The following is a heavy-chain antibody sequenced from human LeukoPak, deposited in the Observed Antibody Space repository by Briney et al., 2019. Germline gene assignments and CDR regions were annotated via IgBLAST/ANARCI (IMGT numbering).Heavy chain of an antibody. J-gene: IGHJ4*02. D-gene: IGHD6-13*01. CDR1: GGSISSSSYY. CDR3: ARDPSPAAAVSYYFDY. Sequence: SETLSLTCTVSGGSISSSSYYWGWIRQPPGKGLEWIGSIYYSGSTYYNPSLKSRVTISVDTSKNQFSLKLSSVTAADTAVYYCARDPSPAAAVSYYFDYWGQGTLVTVSS. CDR2: IYYSGST. V-gene: IGHV4-39*07.